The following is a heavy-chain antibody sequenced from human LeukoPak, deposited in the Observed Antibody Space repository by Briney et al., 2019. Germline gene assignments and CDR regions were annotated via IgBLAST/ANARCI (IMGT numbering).Heavy chain of an antibody. J-gene: IGHJ4*02. CDR3: AKDEGYYYGSGNFDY. CDR2: ISGSGGST. D-gene: IGHD3-10*01. V-gene: IGHV3-23*01. Sequence: GGSLRLSCAASGFTFSSYAMSWVRQAPGKGLEWVSAISGSGGSTYYADSVKGRLTISRDNSKNTLYLQMNSLRAEDTAVYYCAKDEGYYYGSGNFDYWGQGTLVTASS. CDR1: GFTFSSYA.